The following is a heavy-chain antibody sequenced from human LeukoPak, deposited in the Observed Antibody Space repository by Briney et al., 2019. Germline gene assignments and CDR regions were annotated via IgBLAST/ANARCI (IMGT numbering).Heavy chain of an antibody. J-gene: IGHJ4*02. CDR3: ARRYCSGGSCYFDY. D-gene: IGHD2-15*01. Sequence: PGGALRLSCAASGFSFSSYEMNWVRQAPGKGLEWIGSIYYSGSTYYNPSLKSRVTISVDTSKNQFSLKLSSVTAADTAVYYCARRYCSGGSCYFDYWGQGTLVTVSS. V-gene: IGHV4-39*01. CDR2: IYYSGST. CDR1: GFSFSSYE.